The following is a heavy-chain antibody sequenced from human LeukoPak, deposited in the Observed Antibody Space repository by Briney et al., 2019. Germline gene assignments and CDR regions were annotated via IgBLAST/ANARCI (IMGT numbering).Heavy chain of an antibody. Sequence: GGSLRLSCAASGFTFSNAWMSWVRQAPGKGLEWVGRIKSKTDGGTTDYVAPVKGRFTISRDDSKNTLYLQMNSLKTEDTAVYYCTTEDVLLWFGELGFDYWGQGTLVTVSS. D-gene: IGHD3-10*01. CDR1: GFTFSNAW. V-gene: IGHV3-15*01. J-gene: IGHJ4*02. CDR2: IKSKTDGGTT. CDR3: TTEDVLLWFGELGFDY.